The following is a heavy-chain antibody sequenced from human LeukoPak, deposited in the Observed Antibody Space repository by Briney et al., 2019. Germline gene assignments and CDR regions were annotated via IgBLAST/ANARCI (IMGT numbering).Heavy chain of an antibody. CDR3: ARGDDFLAAYNYMDV. D-gene: IGHD3-9*01. V-gene: IGHV1-69*05. CDR2: INPVSGAT. Sequence: ASVKVSCKASGGSIRRFAINWVRQAPGGGLEWMGTINPVSGATNYTHKFQGRVTMTTDESTTTAYMELRRLTTEDTAVYYCARGDDFLAAYNYMDVWGQGSSVIVSS. CDR1: GGSIRRFA. J-gene: IGHJ6*03.